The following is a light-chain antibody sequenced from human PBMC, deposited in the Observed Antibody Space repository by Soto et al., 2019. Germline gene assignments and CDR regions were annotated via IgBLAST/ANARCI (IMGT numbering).Light chain of an antibody. CDR1: QSISSW. Sequence: DIQMTQSPSILSASVGDRFTVTCRASQSISSWLAWYQQKPGKAPNLLIYKASSLESGVPSRFSGSGSGTDFTLTISRLEPEDFAVFYCQQYGISPPTFGQGTKVDIK. V-gene: IGKV1-5*03. CDR3: QQYGISPPT. J-gene: IGKJ1*01. CDR2: KAS.